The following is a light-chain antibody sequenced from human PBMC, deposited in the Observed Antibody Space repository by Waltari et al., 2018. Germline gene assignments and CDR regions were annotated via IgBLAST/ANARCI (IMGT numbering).Light chain of an antibody. CDR1: SGTIVTNY. CDR3: QSYDNNNVV. J-gene: IGLJ3*02. CDR2: EDK. V-gene: IGLV6-57*04. Sequence: NFVLTPPHSVSESPGKTVTISCTRSSGTIVTNYLQWYQQRPGRAPTPAIYEDKQKSSAFPDRFSGSIYISSNFSSLTISGLKTEDAADYYCQSYDNNNVVFGGGTKLTVL.